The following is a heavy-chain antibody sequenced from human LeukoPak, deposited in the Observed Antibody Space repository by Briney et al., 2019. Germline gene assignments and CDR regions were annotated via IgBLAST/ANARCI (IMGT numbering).Heavy chain of an antibody. CDR1: GYTFTGYY. Sequence: ASVKVSCKASGYTFTGYYMHWVRQAPGQGLEWMGWVNPTSGGTNYAQKFQGRVTMTRDTSISTAYMELSRLGSDDTAVYYCARSMGSGWSTFDYWGQGTLVTVSS. CDR2: VNPTSGGT. J-gene: IGHJ4*02. D-gene: IGHD6-19*01. V-gene: IGHV1-2*02. CDR3: ARSMGSGWSTFDY.